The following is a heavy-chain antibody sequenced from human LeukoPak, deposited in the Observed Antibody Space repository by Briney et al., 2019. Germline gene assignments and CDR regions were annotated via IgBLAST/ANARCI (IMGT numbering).Heavy chain of an antibody. J-gene: IGHJ4*02. CDR1: GYSFATYW. Sequence: GESLKISCKGSGYSFATYWIGWVRQMPGKGLEWMGIIYPGDSDTRYSPSFQGQVTISADKSISTAYLQWSSLRASDTAMYYCARQGRYYYDSSGLFDYWGQGTLVTVSS. CDR2: IYPGDSDT. V-gene: IGHV5-51*01. CDR3: ARQGRYYYDSSGLFDY. D-gene: IGHD3-22*01.